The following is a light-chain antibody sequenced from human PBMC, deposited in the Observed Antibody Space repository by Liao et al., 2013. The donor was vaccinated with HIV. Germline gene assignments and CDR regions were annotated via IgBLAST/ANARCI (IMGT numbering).Light chain of an antibody. CDR1: NIGDKS. CDR3: QVWDSDYPV. CDR2: YEK. Sequence: SYELTQPPSVSVAPGKTARITCGGDNIGDKSVHWYQQKPGQAPAVVIHYEKDRPSGIPDRFSGSNSENTATLTISRVEAGDEAEYYCQVWDSDYPVFGGGTKLTVL. J-gene: IGLJ3*02. V-gene: IGLV3-21*01.